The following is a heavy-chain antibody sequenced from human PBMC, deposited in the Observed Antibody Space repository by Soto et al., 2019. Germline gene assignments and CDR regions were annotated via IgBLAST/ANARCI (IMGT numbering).Heavy chain of an antibody. CDR1: GGTFSSYA. J-gene: IGHJ6*02. D-gene: IGHD2-2*01. CDR3: ARSQGSSTSLEIYYYYYYGMDV. V-gene: IGHV1-69*01. Sequence: QVQLVQSGAEVKKPGSSVQFSCKASGGTFSSYAISWVRQAPGQGLEWMGGIIPISGTANYAQKFQGRVTITAADSTSTVSMHLSSMGSEDTAVYFCARSQGSSTSLEIYYYYYYGMDVWGQGTTVTVSS. CDR2: IIPISGTA.